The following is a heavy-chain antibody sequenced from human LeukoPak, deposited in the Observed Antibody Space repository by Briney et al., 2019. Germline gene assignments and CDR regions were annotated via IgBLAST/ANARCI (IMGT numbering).Heavy chain of an antibody. V-gene: IGHV3-49*04. CDR1: GFTFSTYG. Sequence: GGSLRLSCVASGFTFSTYGMTWVRQAPGKGLKWVGFIRSKAYGGTTEYAASVKGRFTISRDDSKSIAYLQMNSLKTEDTAVYYCTRGRRATHDYWGQGTLVTVSS. D-gene: IGHD1-26*01. CDR2: IRSKAYGGTT. J-gene: IGHJ4*02. CDR3: TRGRRATHDY.